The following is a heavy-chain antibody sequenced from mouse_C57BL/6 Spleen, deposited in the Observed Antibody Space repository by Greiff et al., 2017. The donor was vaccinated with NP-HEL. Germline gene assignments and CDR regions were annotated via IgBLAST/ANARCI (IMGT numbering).Heavy chain of an antibody. CDR1: GYSITSGYY. J-gene: IGHJ4*01. CDR3: ARKDLWAMDY. V-gene: IGHV3-6*01. CDR2: ISYDGSN. Sequence: EVKLQESGPGLVKPSQSLSLTCSVTGYSITSGYYWNWIRQFPGNNLEWMGYISYDGSNNYNPSLKNRISITRDTSKNQFFLKLNSVTTEDTATYYCARKDLWAMDYWGQGTSVTVSS.